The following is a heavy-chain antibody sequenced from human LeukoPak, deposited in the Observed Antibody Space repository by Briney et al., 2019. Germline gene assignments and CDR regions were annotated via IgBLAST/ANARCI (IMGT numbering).Heavy chain of an antibody. D-gene: IGHD6-19*01. V-gene: IGHV3-23*01. J-gene: IGHJ4*02. Sequence: GGSLRLSCAASGFIFNNYAMGWVRQIPEKGLEWVSAIGIKGSTYYAGSVKGRFTISRDNSKNTLYLQMSSLRAEDTALYYCAKEDTGWYDYWGQGTLVTVSP. CDR1: GFIFNNYA. CDR2: IGIKGST. CDR3: AKEDTGWYDY.